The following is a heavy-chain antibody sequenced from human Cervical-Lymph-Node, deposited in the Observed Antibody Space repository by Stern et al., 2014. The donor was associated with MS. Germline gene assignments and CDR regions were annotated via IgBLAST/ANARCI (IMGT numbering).Heavy chain of an antibody. CDR2: IDSDGSST. CDR3: ARGRYYAMDV. CDR1: GVTFSSHW. V-gene: IGHV3-74*01. J-gene: IGHJ6*02. Sequence: EVQLVESGGGLVQPGGSLRLSCGASGVTFSSHWMHWVHQAPGKGLVWVSRIDSDGSSTSDVDSVKGRFIISRDNAKNTLYLQMNSLRPEDTAVYYCARGRYYAMDVWGQGTTVTVSS.